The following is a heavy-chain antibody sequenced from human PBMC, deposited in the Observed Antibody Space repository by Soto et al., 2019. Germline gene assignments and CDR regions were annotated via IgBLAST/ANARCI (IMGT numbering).Heavy chain of an antibody. CDR3: ARGPDSGRYDAFDI. CDR2: IYFSGGT. CDR1: GGSISSYY. D-gene: IGHD1-26*01. V-gene: IGHV4-59*01. Sequence: VQLQESGPGLVKPSETLSLTCIVSGGSISSYYWSWIRQPPGKGLEFIGYIYFSGGTDYNPSLKSRVTISVDMSKNQFSLKLSSVTTADTAIYYCARGPDSGRYDAFDIWGQGTTVAVSS. J-gene: IGHJ3*02.